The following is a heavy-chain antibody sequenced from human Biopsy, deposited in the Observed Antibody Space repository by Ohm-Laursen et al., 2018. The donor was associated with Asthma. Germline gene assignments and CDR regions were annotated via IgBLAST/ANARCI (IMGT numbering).Heavy chain of an antibody. D-gene: IGHD2-2*01. V-gene: IGHV4-39*01. Sequence: SVTLSLTCTVSAASITSSAYYWGWVRQPPGKGLERIGSMYYGETTYYSPSLKSRFTISVNTSKNQFTLILSLVTAADTAVYYCARHDHRWDTYADFWGQGTLVTVSS. CDR2: MYYGETT. CDR3: ARHDHRWDTYADF. CDR1: AASITSSAYY. J-gene: IGHJ4*02.